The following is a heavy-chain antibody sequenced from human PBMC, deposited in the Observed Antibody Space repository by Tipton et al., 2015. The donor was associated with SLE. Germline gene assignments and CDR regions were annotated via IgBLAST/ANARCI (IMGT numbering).Heavy chain of an antibody. CDR2: IYYTGST. CDR3: ARLLGPQVGVQGVINEVDY. V-gene: IGHV4-59*08. Sequence: TLSLTCTVSGGSISSYYWSWIRQTPGKGLEWIGYIYYTGSTKFNPSLKSRVSISLDTSKNQFSLKLSSVTAADTAVYYCARLLGPQVGVQGVINEVDYWSQGTLVTVSS. CDR1: GGSISSYY. J-gene: IGHJ4*02. D-gene: IGHD3-10*01.